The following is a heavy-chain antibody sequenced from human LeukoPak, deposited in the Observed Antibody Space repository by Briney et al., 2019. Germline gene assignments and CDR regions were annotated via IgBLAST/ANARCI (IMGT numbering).Heavy chain of an antibody. CDR1: GSSLSTSGVG. CDR2: IYWNDDK. J-gene: IGHJ3*02. V-gene: IGHV2-5*01. D-gene: IGHD3-22*01. Sequence: SGPTLVKPTQTLTLTCTFSGSSLSTSGVGVGWIRQPPGKALEWLALIYWNDDKRYSPSLKSRLTITKDTSKNQVVLTMTNMDPVDTATYYCARLLPYYYDSSGINDAFDIWGQGTMVTVSS. CDR3: ARLLPYYYDSSGINDAFDI.